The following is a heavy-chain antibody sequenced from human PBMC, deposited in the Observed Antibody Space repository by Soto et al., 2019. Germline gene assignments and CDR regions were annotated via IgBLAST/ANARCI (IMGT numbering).Heavy chain of an antibody. J-gene: IGHJ4*02. V-gene: IGHV4-59*01. D-gene: IGHD4-17*01. CDR2: IYYSGST. CDR1: GGSISSYY. CDR3: ARRYGAYFEY. Sequence: SETLSLTCTVSGGSISSYYWSWIRQPPGKGLEWIGYIYYSGSTNYNPSLKSRVTISVDTSKNQFSLKLSSVTAADTAVYYCARRYGAYFEYWGQGTLVTVSS.